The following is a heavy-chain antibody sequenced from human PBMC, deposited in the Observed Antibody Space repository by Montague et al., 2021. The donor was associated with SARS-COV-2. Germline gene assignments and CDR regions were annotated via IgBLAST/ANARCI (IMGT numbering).Heavy chain of an antibody. CDR1: GTSFSGYY. V-gene: IGHV4-34*01. CDR2: INHGGST. J-gene: IGHJ6*03. D-gene: IGHD3-10*01. Sequence: SETLSLTCVVHGTSFSGYYWNWIRQPPGKGLEWIGEINHGGSTKYSPSLKSRLTISADTSKNQFSLKLTSVAAADTAVYYCARLRDGVVPSPILGVGPYYSYYYMDVWGGGTTVTVSS. CDR3: ARLRDGVVPSPILGVGPYYSYYYMDV.